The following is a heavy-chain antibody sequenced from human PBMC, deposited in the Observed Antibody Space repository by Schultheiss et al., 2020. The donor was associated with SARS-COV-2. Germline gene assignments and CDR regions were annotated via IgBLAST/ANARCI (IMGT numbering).Heavy chain of an antibody. D-gene: IGHD6-19*01. V-gene: IGHV3-23*01. CDR2: ISGNGGST. J-gene: IGHJ6*02. CDR1: GFSFSSYA. Sequence: GESLKISCAASGFSFSSYAMSWVRQAPGKGLEWVSGISGNGGSTHYADSVKGRFTISRDNSKNTLYLQMNSLRAEDTAVYYCAKAKHTSSAHYYYGMDVWGQGTTVTVSS. CDR3: AKAKHTSSAHYYYGMDV.